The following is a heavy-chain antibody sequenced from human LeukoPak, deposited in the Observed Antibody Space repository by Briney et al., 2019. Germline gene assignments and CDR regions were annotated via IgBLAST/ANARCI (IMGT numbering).Heavy chain of an antibody. Sequence: PGGSLRLSCAASGFTVSSNYMSWARQAPGKGLEWVSVVHEDGSTHYADSVKGRLTISRDNSKNTLYLQMSGLRAEDTAVYYCARCSSGWDYNYYFLDVWGKGTTVTVSS. V-gene: IGHV3-53*01. CDR2: VHEDGST. J-gene: IGHJ6*04. D-gene: IGHD6-19*01. CDR1: GFTVSSNY. CDR3: ARCSSGWDYNYYFLDV.